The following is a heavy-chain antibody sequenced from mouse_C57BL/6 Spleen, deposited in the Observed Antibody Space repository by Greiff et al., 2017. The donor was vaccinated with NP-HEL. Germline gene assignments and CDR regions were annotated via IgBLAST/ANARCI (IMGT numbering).Heavy chain of an antibody. CDR2: IHPNSGST. CDR3: ARDYYGSSPAWFAY. V-gene: IGHV1-64*01. Sequence: VHLQQSGAELVKPGASVKLSCKASGYTFTSYWMHWVKQRPGQGLEWIGMIHPNSGSTNYNEKFKSKATLTVDKSSSTAYMQLSSLTSEDSAVYYCARDYYGSSPAWFAYWGQGTLVTVSA. D-gene: IGHD1-1*01. J-gene: IGHJ3*01. CDR1: GYTFTSYW.